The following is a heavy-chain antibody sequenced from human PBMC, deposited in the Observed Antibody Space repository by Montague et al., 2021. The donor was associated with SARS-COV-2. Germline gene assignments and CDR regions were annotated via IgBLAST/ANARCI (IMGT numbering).Heavy chain of an antibody. J-gene: IGHJ6*02. D-gene: IGHD5-18*01. CDR1: GFTFSSYW. V-gene: IGHV3-7*01. CDR3: ARDMGVGYSYGQYYYYGMDV. Sequence: SRRLSCAASGFTFSSYWMSWVRQAPGKGLEWVANIKQDGSEKYYVDSVKGRFTISRDNAKNSLYLQMNSLRAEDTAVYYCARDMGVGYSYGQYYYYGMDVWGQGTTVTVSS. CDR2: IKQDGSEK.